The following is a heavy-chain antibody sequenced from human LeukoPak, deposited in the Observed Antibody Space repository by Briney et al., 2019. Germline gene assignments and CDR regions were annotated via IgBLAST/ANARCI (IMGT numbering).Heavy chain of an antibody. V-gene: IGHV3-23*01. CDR1: GFTFSSYA. D-gene: IGHD4-23*01. Sequence: GGSLRLSCAASGFTFSSYAMMWVRQAPEKGLEWVSAITGSGTGTYYADSVKGRFTISRDNSKNTLYLQMNSLRAEDTAVYYCASSTVVNPDAFDIWGQGTMVTVSS. CDR2: ITGSGTGT. J-gene: IGHJ3*02. CDR3: ASSTVVNPDAFDI.